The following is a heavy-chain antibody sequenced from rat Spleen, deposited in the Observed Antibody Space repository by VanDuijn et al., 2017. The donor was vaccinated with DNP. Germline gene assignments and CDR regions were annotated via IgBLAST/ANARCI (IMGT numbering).Heavy chain of an antibody. V-gene: IGHV3-1*01. CDR1: GYSITSNY. D-gene: IGHD1-9*01. J-gene: IGHJ2*01. CDR2: ISYSDST. Sequence: EVQLQESGPGLVKPSQSLSLTCSVTGYSITSNYWGWIRKFPGNKMEYIGHISYSDSTSYNPYLKSRISITRDTSKNQFFLQLNSVTNEDTATYYCAKDQTYYGYNFLFDYWGPGVMVTVSS. CDR3: AKDQTYYGYNFLFDY.